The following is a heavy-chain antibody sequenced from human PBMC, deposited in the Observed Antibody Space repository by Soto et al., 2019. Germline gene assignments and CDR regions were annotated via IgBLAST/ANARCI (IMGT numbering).Heavy chain of an antibody. CDR3: AARGYSYGYMYYGMDV. D-gene: IGHD5-18*01. J-gene: IGHJ6*02. CDR1: GFTFTSSA. CDR2: IVVGSGNT. V-gene: IGHV1-58*02. Sequence: ASVKVSCKASGFTFTSSAMQWVRQARGQRLEWIGWIVVGSGNTNYAQKFQERVTITRDMSTSTAYMELSSLRSEDTAVYYCAARGYSYGYMYYGMDVWGQGTTVTVSS.